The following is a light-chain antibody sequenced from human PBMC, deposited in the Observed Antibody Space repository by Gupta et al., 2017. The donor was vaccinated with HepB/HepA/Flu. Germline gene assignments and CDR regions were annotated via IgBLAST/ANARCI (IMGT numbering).Light chain of an antibody. CDR2: AAS. Sequence: IQLTQSPSFLSASVGDRVTITCRASQGIGSFLAWYQQKPGKAPKLLIYAASTLQSGVPSRFSGSGSGTDFTLTISILRPEDFATYCCQQLNTSPITFGHGTKVDVK. CDR3: QQLNTSPIT. V-gene: IGKV1-9*01. J-gene: IGKJ3*01. CDR1: QGIGSF.